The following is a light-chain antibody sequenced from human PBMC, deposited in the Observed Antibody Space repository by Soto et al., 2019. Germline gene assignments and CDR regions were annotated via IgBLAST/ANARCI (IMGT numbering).Light chain of an antibody. Sequence: QAVVTQEPSLTVSPGGTVTLTCSSSTRAVTSGSYPNWFQHKPGQAPRALIYSTSNKPSWTPARFSGSLLGGKAALTLSRVESEAEAEYYCLLYYGGAQVFGGGTKLTVL. CDR2: STS. J-gene: IGLJ2*01. V-gene: IGLV7-43*01. CDR3: LLYYGGAQV. CDR1: TRAVTSGSY.